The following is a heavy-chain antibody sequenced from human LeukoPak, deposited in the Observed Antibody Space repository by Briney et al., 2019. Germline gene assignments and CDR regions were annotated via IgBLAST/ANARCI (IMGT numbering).Heavy chain of an antibody. J-gene: IGHJ6*03. Sequence: ASVKVSCKVSGYTLTELSMHWVRQAPGKGLEWMGGFDPEDGETIYAQKFQGRVTMTEDTSTDTAYMELSSLRSEDTAVYYCATATIFGVGRDYYYMDVWGKGTTVTVSS. CDR2: FDPEDGET. CDR1: GYTLTELS. CDR3: ATATIFGVGRDYYYMDV. D-gene: IGHD3-3*01. V-gene: IGHV1-24*01.